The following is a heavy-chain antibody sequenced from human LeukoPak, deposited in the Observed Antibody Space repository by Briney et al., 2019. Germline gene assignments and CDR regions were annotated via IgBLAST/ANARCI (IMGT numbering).Heavy chain of an antibody. V-gene: IGHV5-51*01. Sequence: GESLKISCKGSGYSFAIYWIVWVRQMPGKGLELMGIIYPGDSDTRYNPSFQGQVTISADKSINTAYLQWSSLKASDTAMYFCAREESYGAISYWGQGTLVTVSS. D-gene: IGHD4/OR15-4a*01. J-gene: IGHJ4*02. CDR3: AREESYGAISY. CDR2: IYPGDSDT. CDR1: GYSFAIYW.